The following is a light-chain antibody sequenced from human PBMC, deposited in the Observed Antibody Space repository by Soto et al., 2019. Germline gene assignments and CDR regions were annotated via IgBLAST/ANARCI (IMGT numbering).Light chain of an antibody. CDR1: QSVSSN. V-gene: IGKV3D-15*01. CDR3: QQYDDWLRLT. CDR2: GAS. Sequence: ELVLTQSPATLSLSPGASATLSCRTSQSVSSNSLAWHQQKPGQAPRLLIFGASYRATGIPARFSGSVCGTEFNLTISSLQSEDFAAYFCQQYDDWLRLTFGGGTKGDIK. J-gene: IGKJ4*01.